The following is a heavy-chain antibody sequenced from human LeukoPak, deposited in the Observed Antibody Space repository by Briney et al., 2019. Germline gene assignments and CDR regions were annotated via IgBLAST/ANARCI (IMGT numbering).Heavy chain of an antibody. J-gene: IGHJ3*02. CDR1: GGSFSGYY. V-gene: IGHV4-34*01. CDR3: AGVRTVEYSSSTAMFDAFDI. Sequence: SETLSLTCAVYGGSFSGYYWSWIRQPPGKGLEWIGEINHSGSTNYNPSLKSRVTISVDTSKNQFSLKLSSVTAADTAVYYCAGVRTVEYSSSTAMFDAFDIWGQGTMVTVSS. D-gene: IGHD6-6*01. CDR2: INHSGST.